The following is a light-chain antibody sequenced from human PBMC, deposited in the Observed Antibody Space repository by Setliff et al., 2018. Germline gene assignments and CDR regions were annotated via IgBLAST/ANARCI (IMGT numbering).Light chain of an antibody. CDR1: SSDVGGYNY. Sequence: QSALAQPPSASGSPGQSVTISCTGTSSDVGGYNYVSWYQQHPGKAPKLMIYEVSKRPSGVPDRFSGSKSGNTASLTVPGLQAEDEADYYCSSYAGSNNPYVFGTGTKV. J-gene: IGLJ1*01. CDR2: EVS. CDR3: SSYAGSNNPYV. V-gene: IGLV2-8*01.